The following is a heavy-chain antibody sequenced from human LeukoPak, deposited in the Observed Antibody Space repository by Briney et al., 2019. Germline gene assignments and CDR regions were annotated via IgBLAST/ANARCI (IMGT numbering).Heavy chain of an antibody. CDR1: GFTFSNYG. V-gene: IGHV3-30*19. CDR2: IWSDGSIE. Sequence: GRSLRLSCAASGFTFSNYGMHWVRQAPGKGLEWVAVIWSDGSIESYADFVKGRFTISRDNSKNTLYLQMNSLRAEDTAVYYCARPAQYYDILTGYYRHYYYGMDVWGQGTTVTVSS. D-gene: IGHD3-9*01. J-gene: IGHJ6*02. CDR3: ARPAQYYDILTGYYRHYYYGMDV.